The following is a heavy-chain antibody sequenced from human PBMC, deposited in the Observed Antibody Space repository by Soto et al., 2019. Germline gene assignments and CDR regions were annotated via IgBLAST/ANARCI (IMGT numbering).Heavy chain of an antibody. Sequence: SVKVSCKVSGYTLTELSMHWVRQAPGKGLEWMGGFDPEDGETIYAQKFQGRVTMTEDTSTDTAYMKLSSLRSEDTAVYYCATGPCSSSYSYGMDVWGQGTTVTVSS. V-gene: IGHV1-24*01. CDR1: GYTLTELS. J-gene: IGHJ6*02. CDR2: FDPEDGET. CDR3: ATGPCSSSYSYGMDV. D-gene: IGHD6-6*01.